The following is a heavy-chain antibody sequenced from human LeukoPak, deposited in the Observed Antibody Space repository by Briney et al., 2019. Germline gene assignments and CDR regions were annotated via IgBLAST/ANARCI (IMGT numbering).Heavy chain of an antibody. J-gene: IGHJ4*02. Sequence: ASVKVSCKASGYTFTSYDINWVRQATGQGLEWMGWMNPNSGNTGYAQKFQGRVTMTRNTSISTAYMELSSLRSEDTAVYYCASSSGLSIIAATFDYWGQGSLATVPS. V-gene: IGHV1-8*01. D-gene: IGHD6-13*01. CDR2: MNPNSGNT. CDR3: ASSSGLSIIAATFDY. CDR1: GYTFTSYD.